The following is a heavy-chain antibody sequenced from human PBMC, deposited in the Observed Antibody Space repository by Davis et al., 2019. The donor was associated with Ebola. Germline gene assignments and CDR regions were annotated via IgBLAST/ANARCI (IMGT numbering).Heavy chain of an antibody. CDR3: ARGYKWGDIVVVVGATHFDY. CDR2: INHSGST. D-gene: IGHD2-15*01. Sequence: MPSETLSLTCAVYGGSFSGYYWSWIRQPPGKGLEWIGEINHSGSTNYNSSPKSRVTISVDTSKNQFSLKLNSVTAADTAVYYCARGYKWGDIVVVVGATHFDYWGQGTLVTVSS. CDR1: GGSFSGYY. J-gene: IGHJ4*02. V-gene: IGHV4-34*01.